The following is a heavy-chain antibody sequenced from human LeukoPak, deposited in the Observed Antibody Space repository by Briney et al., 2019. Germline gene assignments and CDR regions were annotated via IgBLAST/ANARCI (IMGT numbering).Heavy chain of an antibody. J-gene: IGHJ4*02. D-gene: IGHD3-22*01. V-gene: IGHV3-23*01. CDR2: ISGSGGST. Sequence: GGSLRLSCAASGFTFSSYAMSWVRQAPGKGLEWVSAISGSGGSTYYADSVKGRFTISRDNSKNTLYLQMNSLRAEDTAVYYCVKDDVYYDSFDYWGQGTLVTVSS. CDR3: VKDDVYYDSFDY. CDR1: GFTFSSYA.